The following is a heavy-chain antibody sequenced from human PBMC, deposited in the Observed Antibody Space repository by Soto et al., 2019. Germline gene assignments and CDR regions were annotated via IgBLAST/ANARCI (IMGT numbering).Heavy chain of an antibody. Sequence: PGGSLRLSCAASGFTFSSYSMNWVRQAPGKGLEWVSYISSSSSTIYYADSVKGRFTISRDNAKNSLYLQMNSLRDEDTAVYYCARSYYDFWSGYYTLDYWGQGTLVTVYS. CDR2: ISSSSSTI. CDR3: ARSYYDFWSGYYTLDY. D-gene: IGHD3-3*01. CDR1: GFTFSSYS. V-gene: IGHV3-48*02. J-gene: IGHJ4*02.